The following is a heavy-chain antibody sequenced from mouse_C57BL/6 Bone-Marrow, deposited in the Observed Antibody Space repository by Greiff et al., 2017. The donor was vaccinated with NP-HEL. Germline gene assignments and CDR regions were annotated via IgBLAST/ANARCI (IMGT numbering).Heavy chain of an antibody. V-gene: IGHV1-54*01. CDR3: ARGIYYYGSSYIYWYFDV. Sequence: QVQLQQSGAELVRPGTSVKVSCKASGYAFTNYLIEWVKQRPGQGLEWIGVINPGSGGTNYNEKFKGKAILTADKSSSTAYMQLSSLTSEDSAVYFCARGIYYYGSSYIYWYFDVWGTGTTVTVSS. CDR1: GYAFTNYL. D-gene: IGHD1-1*01. CDR2: INPGSGGT. J-gene: IGHJ1*03.